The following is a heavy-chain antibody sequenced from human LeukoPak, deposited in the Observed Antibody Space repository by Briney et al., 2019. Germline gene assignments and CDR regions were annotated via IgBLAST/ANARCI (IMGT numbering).Heavy chain of an antibody. V-gene: IGHV4-39*07. D-gene: IGHD3-22*01. Sequence: LETLSLTCTVSGGSISSSSYYWGWIRQPPGKGLEWIGSIYHRGTAYYNPSLKTRVTISVDTSKNQFSLELTSVTAADTAVYYCGRETYYYDSSGSVDYWGQGTLVTVSS. CDR3: GRETYYYDSSGSVDY. J-gene: IGHJ4*02. CDR1: GGSISSSSYY. CDR2: IYHRGTA.